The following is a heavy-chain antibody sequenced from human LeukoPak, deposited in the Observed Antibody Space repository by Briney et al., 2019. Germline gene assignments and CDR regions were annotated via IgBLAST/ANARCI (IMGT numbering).Heavy chain of an antibody. CDR3: ARHRRRIGSSGWASFDY. D-gene: IGHD6-19*01. Sequence: PSETLSLTCAVYGGSFSGYYWSWIRQPPGKGLEWIGEINHSGSTNYNPSLKSRVTISVDTSKNQFSLKLSSVTAADTAVYYCARHRRRIGSSGWASFDYWGQGTLVTVSS. V-gene: IGHV4-34*01. J-gene: IGHJ4*02. CDR1: GGSFSGYY. CDR2: INHSGST.